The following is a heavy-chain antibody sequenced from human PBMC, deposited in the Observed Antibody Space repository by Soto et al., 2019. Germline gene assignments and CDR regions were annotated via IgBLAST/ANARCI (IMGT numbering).Heavy chain of an antibody. CDR3: ARSLPGTYGAFDP. CDR2: ISGDGSST. CDR1: EFTFRSYW. Sequence: EVQLVDSGGGLVQPGGSLRLSCAASEFTFRSYWMHWVRQSPGKGLVWVSRISGDGSSTNYADSVKGRFTISRDNAKNTVYLQIDSLRAEDTAVYYCARSLPGTYGAFDPWGQGRMVTVSS. J-gene: IGHJ3*01. V-gene: IGHV3-74*01. D-gene: IGHD1-7*01.